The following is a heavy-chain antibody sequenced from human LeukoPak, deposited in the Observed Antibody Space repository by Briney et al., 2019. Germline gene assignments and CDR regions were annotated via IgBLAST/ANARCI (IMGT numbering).Heavy chain of an antibody. J-gene: IGHJ4*02. CDR3: AKDKVANYYDSSGYLDY. D-gene: IGHD3-22*01. Sequence: GRSLRLSCAASGFTFDDYAMHWVRQAPGKGLEWVSGISWNSGSIGYADSVKGRFTISRDNAKNSLYLQMNSLRAEDTAVYYCAKDKVANYYDSSGYLDYWGQGTLVTVSS. V-gene: IGHV3-9*01. CDR2: ISWNSGSI. CDR1: GFTFDDYA.